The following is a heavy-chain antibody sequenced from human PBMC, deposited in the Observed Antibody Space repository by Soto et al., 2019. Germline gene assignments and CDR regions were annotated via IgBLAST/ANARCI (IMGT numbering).Heavy chain of an antibody. J-gene: IGHJ6*02. V-gene: IGHV3-30-3*01. CDR3: ARDLPLGYSSGWCHGMDV. Sequence: QVQLVESGGGVVQPGRSLRLSCAASGFTFSSYAMHWVRQAPGKGLEWVAVISYDGSNKYYADSVKGRFTISRDNSKNTLYLQMHSLRAEDTAVYYCARDLPLGYSSGWCHGMDVWGQGTTVTVSS. CDR1: GFTFSSYA. CDR2: ISYDGSNK. D-gene: IGHD6-19*01.